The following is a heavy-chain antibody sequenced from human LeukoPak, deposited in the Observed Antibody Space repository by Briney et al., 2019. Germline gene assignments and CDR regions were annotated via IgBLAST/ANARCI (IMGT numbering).Heavy chain of an antibody. CDR2: ISSSSSTI. Sequence: GGSLRLSCAASGFTFSSYSMNWVRQAPGKGLEWVSYISSSSSTIYYADSVKGRFTISRDNAKNSLYLQMNSLRAEDTAVYYCARVLGATLRYFDYWGQGTLVTVSP. CDR3: ARVLGATLRYFDY. V-gene: IGHV3-48*01. CDR1: GFTFSSYS. D-gene: IGHD1-26*01. J-gene: IGHJ4*02.